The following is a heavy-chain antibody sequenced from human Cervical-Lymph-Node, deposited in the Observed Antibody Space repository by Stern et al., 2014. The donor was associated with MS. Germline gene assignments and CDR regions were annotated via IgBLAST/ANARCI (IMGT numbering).Heavy chain of an antibody. Sequence: VQLVQSGAEVKKPGASVKVSCKVSGYTLTEMSMHWVRQAPGKGLAWMGGYDPQHGETVYAQKIQGRVTMAEDRSTDTAYMELTSLRSDDTAVYYCATHRGRVTYYYGLDVWGQGTTVTVSS. D-gene: IGHD2-21*02. CDR2: YDPQHGET. CDR1: GYTLTEMS. CDR3: ATHRGRVTYYYGLDV. J-gene: IGHJ6*02. V-gene: IGHV1-24*01.